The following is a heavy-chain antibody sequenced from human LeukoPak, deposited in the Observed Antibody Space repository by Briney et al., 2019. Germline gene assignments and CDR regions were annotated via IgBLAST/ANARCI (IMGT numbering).Heavy chain of an antibody. J-gene: IGHJ4*02. CDR1: GGSISSSSYY. CDR3: ARTDSSSWSYYFDY. CDR2: IYYSGST. Sequence: PSETLSLTCTVSGGSISSSSYYWGWIRQPPGKGLEWIGSIYYSGSTYYNPPLKSRVTISVDTSKNQFSLKLSSVTAADTAVYYCARTDSSSWSYYFDYWGQGTLVTVSS. D-gene: IGHD6-13*01. V-gene: IGHV4-39*01.